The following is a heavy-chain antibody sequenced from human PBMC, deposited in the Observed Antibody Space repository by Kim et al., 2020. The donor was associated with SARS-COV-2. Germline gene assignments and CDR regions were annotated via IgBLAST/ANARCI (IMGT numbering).Heavy chain of an antibody. V-gene: IGHV3-7*05. J-gene: IGHJ5*02. D-gene: IGHD3-10*01. Sequence: GGSLRLSCAACGFNFNDYWMTWIRQAPGKGLEWVAGIKHDGSEKLYADSAKGRFTISRDNAKTSLYLQMNSLRVEDMAVYYCTRALSGSGLGFDPWGQG. CDR1: GFNFNDYW. CDR2: IKHDGSEK. CDR3: TRALSGSGLGFDP.